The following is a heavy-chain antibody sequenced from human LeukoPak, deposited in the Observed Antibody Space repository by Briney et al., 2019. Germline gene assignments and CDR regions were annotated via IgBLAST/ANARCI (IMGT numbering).Heavy chain of an antibody. CDR3: ARDLGGSYFRWFDP. CDR1: GVSISSYY. D-gene: IGHD1-26*01. J-gene: IGHJ5*02. CDR2: IFHSGTT. Sequence: SETLSLTCTVSGVSISSYYWSWIRQPPGQGLEWIGYIFHSGTTNYNPSLKSRVTISVDTSKNQFSLKLSSVTAADTAVYYCARDLGGSYFRWFDPWGQGTLVTVSS. V-gene: IGHV4-59*01.